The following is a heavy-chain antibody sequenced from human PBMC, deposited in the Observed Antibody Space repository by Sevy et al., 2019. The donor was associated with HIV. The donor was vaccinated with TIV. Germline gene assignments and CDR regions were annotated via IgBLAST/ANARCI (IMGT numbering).Heavy chain of an antibody. CDR2: INPSGGST. Sequence: ASVKVSCKASGYTFTSYYMHWVRQAPGQGLEWMGIINPSGGSTSYAQKFQGRVTMTRDTSTSTVYMELSSLRSEDTAVYYCARDRRYCSGGSCYIYYYYYMDVWGKGTTVTVSS. CDR1: GYTFTSYY. CDR3: ARDRRYCSGGSCYIYYYYYMDV. J-gene: IGHJ6*03. D-gene: IGHD2-15*01. V-gene: IGHV1-46*01.